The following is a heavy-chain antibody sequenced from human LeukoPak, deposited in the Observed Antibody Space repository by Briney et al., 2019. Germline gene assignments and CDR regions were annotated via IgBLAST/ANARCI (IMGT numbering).Heavy chain of an antibody. CDR2: IYSGGST. J-gene: IGHJ3*02. CDR1: GFTVSSNY. CDR3: ATSFGRGAFDI. D-gene: IGHD1-14*01. V-gene: IGHV3-66*01. Sequence: GGSLRLSCAASGFTVSSNYMNWVRQAPGKGLEWVSGIYSGGSTDYADSVKGRFTISRDNSKNTLYLQMNSLRAEDSAVYYCATSFGRGAFDIWGQGTMVTVS.